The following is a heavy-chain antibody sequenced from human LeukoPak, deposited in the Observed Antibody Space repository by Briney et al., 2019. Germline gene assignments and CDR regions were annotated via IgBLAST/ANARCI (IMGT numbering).Heavy chain of an antibody. CDR1: GYSFTSYW. CDR3: ARTAYCGGDCYIARDY. V-gene: IGHV5-51*01. CDR2: IYPGDSDT. J-gene: IGHJ4*02. Sequence: GESLKISCKGSGYSFTSYWIGWVRQMPGKGLEWMGIIYPGDSDTRYSPSFQGQVTISADKSISTAYLQWSSLKASDTAMYYCARTAYCGGDCYIARDYWGQGTLATVSS. D-gene: IGHD2-21*02.